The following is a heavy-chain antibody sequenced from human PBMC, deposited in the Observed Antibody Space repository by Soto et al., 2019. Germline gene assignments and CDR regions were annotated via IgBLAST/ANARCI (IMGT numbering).Heavy chain of an antibody. D-gene: IGHD6-19*01. V-gene: IGHV4-59*01. CDR2: IYYSGST. J-gene: IGHJ2*01. CDR1: GGSISSYY. CDR3: ARDDLYGVAGTGYFDL. Sequence: QVQLQESGPGLVKPSETLSLTCTVSGGSISSYYWSWIRQPPGKGLEWIGYIYYSGSTNYNPSLKSRVTISVDTSKNQFSLKLSSVTAADTAVYYCARDDLYGVAGTGYFDLWGRGTLVTVSS.